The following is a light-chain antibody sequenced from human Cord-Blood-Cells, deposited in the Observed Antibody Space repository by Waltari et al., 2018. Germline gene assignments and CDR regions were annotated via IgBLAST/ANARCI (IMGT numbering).Light chain of an antibody. Sequence: DIQMTQSPSSLSASVGDRVTITCRASQSISSYLNWYQQKPGKAPKLLIYAASSLQSGVPSRLSGSGSGTDFTLTISSLQPEDFATYYCQQSYSTPPRTFGQGTKVEIK. J-gene: IGKJ1*01. CDR3: QQSYSTPPRT. V-gene: IGKV1-39*01. CDR2: AAS. CDR1: QSISSY.